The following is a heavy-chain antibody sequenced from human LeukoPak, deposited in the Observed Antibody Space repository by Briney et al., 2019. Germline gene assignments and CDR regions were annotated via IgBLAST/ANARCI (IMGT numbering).Heavy chain of an antibody. D-gene: IGHD3-22*01. J-gene: IGHJ3*02. CDR1: GYTFTSYY. CDR2: INPSGGST. CDR3: ARDPRYYYDSSGDPINAFDI. V-gene: IGHV1-46*03. Sequence: GASVKVSCKASGYTFTSYYMHWVRQAPGQGLEWMGIINPSGGSTSYAQKFQGRVTMTRDTSTSTVYMELNSLRSEDTAVYYCARDPRYYYDSSGDPINAFDIWGQGTMVTVSS.